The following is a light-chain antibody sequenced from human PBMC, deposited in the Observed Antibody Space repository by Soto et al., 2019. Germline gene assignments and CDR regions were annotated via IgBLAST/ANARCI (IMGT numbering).Light chain of an antibody. V-gene: IGLV2-14*01. CDR3: NSYTSSSTRV. CDR2: EVN. J-gene: IGLJ2*01. CDR1: SSDVGGYNY. Sequence: QSVLTQPASVSGSPGQSITISCTGTSSDVGGYNYVSWYQQHPGKAPKLLIYEVNNRPSGVSNRFSGSKSGNTASLTISGLQAEDEADYYCNSYTSSSTRVFGGWTKLTVL.